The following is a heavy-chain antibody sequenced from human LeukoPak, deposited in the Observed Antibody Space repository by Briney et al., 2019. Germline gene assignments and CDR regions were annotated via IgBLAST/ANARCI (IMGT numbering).Heavy chain of an antibody. CDR3: ARERGYGNGDYYYFYMDV. CDR1: GYTFIPYH. Sequence: ASVKVSCKASGYTFIPYHIYWVRQAPGQGREWMGSINPSGGSTKYTQKFQGRVTMPRDMSTSTVYMELSNLRSEDPAVYYCARERGYGNGDYYYFYMDVWGKGTTVTVSS. D-gene: IGHD2-15*01. V-gene: IGHV1-46*01. CDR2: INPSGGST. J-gene: IGHJ6*03.